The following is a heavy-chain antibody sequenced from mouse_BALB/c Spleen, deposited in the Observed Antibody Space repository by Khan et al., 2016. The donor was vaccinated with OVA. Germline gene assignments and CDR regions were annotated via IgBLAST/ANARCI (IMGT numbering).Heavy chain of an antibody. D-gene: IGHD2-1*01. CDR2: ILPGSGST. CDR3: TRTGNYRDYFDD. CDR1: GYTFSSYW. Sequence: QVQLKESGAELMKPGASVKISCKATGYTFSSYWIEWVKQRPGHGLEWIGEILPGSGSTNYNEKFKGKATFTADTSSNTAFMQLNSLTSEDSAVYYCTRTGNYRDYFDDWGKGTTLTVSS. J-gene: IGHJ2*01. V-gene: IGHV1-9*01.